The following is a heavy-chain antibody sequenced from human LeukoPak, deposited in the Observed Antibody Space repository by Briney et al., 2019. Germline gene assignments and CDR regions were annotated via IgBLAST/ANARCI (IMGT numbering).Heavy chain of an antibody. Sequence: GGSLRLSCAASGFTFSSYSMNWVRQAPGKGLEWVSSISSSSSYIYYADSVKGRFTISRDNAKNSLYLQMNSLRAEDTAVYYCARGEEKYSSSWYNYWGQGTLVTVSP. CDR3: ARGEEKYSSSWYNY. CDR2: ISSSSSYI. V-gene: IGHV3-21*01. CDR1: GFTFSSYS. D-gene: IGHD6-13*01. J-gene: IGHJ4*02.